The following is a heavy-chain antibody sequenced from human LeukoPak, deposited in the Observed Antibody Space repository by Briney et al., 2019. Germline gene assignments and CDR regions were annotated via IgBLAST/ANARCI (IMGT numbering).Heavy chain of an antibody. D-gene: IGHD4-17*01. Sequence: SETLSLTCTVSGGSISSYYWSWIRQPAGKGLEWIGHIYTSGSTNYNPSLKSRVTMSVDTSKNQFSLKLSSVTAADTAVYYCARLRSTYWYFDLWGRGTLVTVSS. V-gene: IGHV4-4*07. CDR1: GGSISSYY. CDR3: ARLRSTYWYFDL. J-gene: IGHJ2*01. CDR2: IYTSGST.